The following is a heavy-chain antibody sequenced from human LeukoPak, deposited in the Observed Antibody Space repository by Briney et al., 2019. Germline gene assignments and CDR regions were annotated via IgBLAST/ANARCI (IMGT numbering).Heavy chain of an antibody. J-gene: IGHJ4*02. CDR2: IWYDGSNK. CDR3: ARDYDYVWGSYRAFDY. Sequence: GGSLRLSCAASGFTFSSYGMHWVRQAPGKGLEWVAVIWYDGSNKYYADSVKGRFTISRDNSKNTLYLQMNSLRAEDTAVYYCARDYDYVWGSYRAFDYWGQGTLVTVSS. V-gene: IGHV3-33*08. D-gene: IGHD3-16*02. CDR1: GFTFSSYG.